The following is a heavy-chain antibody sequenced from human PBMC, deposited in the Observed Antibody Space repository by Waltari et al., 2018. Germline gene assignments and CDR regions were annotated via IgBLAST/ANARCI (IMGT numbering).Heavy chain of an antibody. D-gene: IGHD6-19*01. V-gene: IGHV3-33*01. CDR3: ARGAMAGRYFDY. Sequence: QIQLVESGGAVVQPGRSLRLSWSASGFNFNRYVMHWVRQAPGKGLEWEAAIWYDGVNKYYVDSVKGRFTISRDNSMNTVQLQLSSLRGEDTALYYCARGAMAGRYFDYWGQGTLVTVSS. J-gene: IGHJ4*02. CDR2: IWYDGVNK. CDR1: GFNFNRYV.